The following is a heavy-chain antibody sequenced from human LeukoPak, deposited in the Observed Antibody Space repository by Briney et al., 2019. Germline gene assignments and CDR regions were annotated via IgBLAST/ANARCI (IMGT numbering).Heavy chain of an antibody. CDR3: ARGPIAVNYYYYYGMDV. CDR2: IYHSGST. V-gene: IGHV4-30-2*01. CDR1: GGSISSGGYS. Sequence: PSETLSLTCAVSGGSISSGGYSWSWIRQPPGTGLEWIGYIYHSGSTYYNPSLKSRVTISVDRSKNQFSLKLSSVTAADTAVYYCARGPIAVNYYYYYGMDVWGQGTTVTVSS. J-gene: IGHJ6*02. D-gene: IGHD6-19*01.